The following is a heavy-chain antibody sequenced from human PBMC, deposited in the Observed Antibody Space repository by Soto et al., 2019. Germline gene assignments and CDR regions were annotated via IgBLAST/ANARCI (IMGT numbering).Heavy chain of an antibody. CDR2: IYPGDPDT. D-gene: IGHD1-1*01. Sequence: PGESLKISCKGSGYSFTSYWIGWVRQMPGKGLEWMGIIYPGDPDTRYSPSFQGQVTISADKSISTAYLQWSSLKASDTAMYYCARHESPAYDMGYMDVWGKGTTVTVSS. CDR3: ARHESPAYDMGYMDV. CDR1: GYSFTSYW. V-gene: IGHV5-51*01. J-gene: IGHJ6*03.